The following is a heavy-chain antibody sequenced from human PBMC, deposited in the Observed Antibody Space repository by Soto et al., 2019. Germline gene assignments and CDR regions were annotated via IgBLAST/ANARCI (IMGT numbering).Heavy chain of an antibody. V-gene: IGHV3-33*05. CDR2: ISYDGSKE. CDR1: GYTFSSYV. CDR3: ARDFTVGATYSGPYYYAMDV. Sequence: QVQLVDSGGGVVQPGRSLRLSCAASGYTFSSYVMHWVRRAPGKGLVWVPLISYDGSKEYYADSVRGQFTISRDNSKNTLYLQMNFLRVEDTAVYYCARDFTVGATYSGPYYYAMDVWGQGTTVIVSS. D-gene: IGHD1-26*01. J-gene: IGHJ6*02.